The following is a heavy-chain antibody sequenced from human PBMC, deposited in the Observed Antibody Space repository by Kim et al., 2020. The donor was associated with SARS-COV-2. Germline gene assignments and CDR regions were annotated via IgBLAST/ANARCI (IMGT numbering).Heavy chain of an antibody. CDR2: IRADNGDT. V-gene: IGHV1-18*01. J-gene: IGHJ4*02. CDR3: VRVSASTEGFFDY. Sequence: ASVKVSCKASGYAFSIYGVSWVRQAPGQGLEWMGYIRADNGDTRYAQNFQGRVTMTADTSTNTAYMELRSLRSDDTAVYYCVRVSASTEGFFDYWGQGTLVTVSS. CDR1: GYAFSIYG. D-gene: IGHD6-25*01.